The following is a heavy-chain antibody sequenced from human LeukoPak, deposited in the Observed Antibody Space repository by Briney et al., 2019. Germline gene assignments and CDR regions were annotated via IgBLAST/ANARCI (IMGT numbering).Heavy chain of an antibody. CDR2: IKQDGSGK. D-gene: IGHD4-23*01. CDR1: GFTFSSYW. V-gene: IGHV3-7*01. Sequence: GGSLRLSCAASGFTFSSYWMSWVRQAPGKGLEWVANIKQDGSGKYYVDSVKGRFTISRDNAKNSLYLQMNSLRAEDTAVYYCARDLFRNYGGNAAIGYWGQGTLVTVSS. CDR3: ARDLFRNYGGNAAIGY. J-gene: IGHJ4*02.